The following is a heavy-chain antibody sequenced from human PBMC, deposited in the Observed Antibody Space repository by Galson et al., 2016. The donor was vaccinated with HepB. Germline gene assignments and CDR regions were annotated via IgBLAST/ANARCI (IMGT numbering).Heavy chain of an antibody. V-gene: IGHV5-51*01. J-gene: IGHJ6*03. Sequence: QSGAEVKKPGESLRISCKGSGYSFSTYWIVWVRQMPGKGLEWMGIIYPGDSDTRYSPSFQGQVTISADKSISTAYLQWNSLKASDTAMYYCARQTDMDVWGKGTTVTVSS. CDR3: ARQTDMDV. CDR1: GYSFSTYW. D-gene: IGHD2-21*02. CDR2: IYPGDSDT.